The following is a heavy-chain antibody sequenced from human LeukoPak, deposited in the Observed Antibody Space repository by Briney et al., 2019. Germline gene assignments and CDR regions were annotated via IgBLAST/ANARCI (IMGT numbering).Heavy chain of an antibody. Sequence: SETLSLTCAVYGGSFSGYYWSWIRQPPGKGLEWIGKINHSGSTNYNPSLKSRVTISVDTSKNQFSLKLSSVTAADTAVYYCAKWGPYCVGDYCPALDSWGPGTLVTVSS. CDR1: GGSFSGYY. J-gene: IGHJ4*02. CDR2: INHSGST. CDR3: AKWGPYCVGDYCPALDS. D-gene: IGHD2-21*02. V-gene: IGHV4-34*01.